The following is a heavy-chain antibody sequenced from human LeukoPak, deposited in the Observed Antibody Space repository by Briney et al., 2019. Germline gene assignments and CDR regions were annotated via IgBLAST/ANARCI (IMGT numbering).Heavy chain of an antibody. Sequence: ASVKVSCMASGGTFSSYAISWVRQAPGQGLEWMGGIIPIFGTANYAQKFQGRVTMTADESTSTAYMELSSLRSEDTAVYYCARVPIAARPGYYYYGMDVWGQGTTVTVSS. CDR1: GGTFSSYA. V-gene: IGHV1-69*01. J-gene: IGHJ6*02. CDR2: IIPIFGTA. D-gene: IGHD6-6*01. CDR3: ARVPIAARPGYYYYGMDV.